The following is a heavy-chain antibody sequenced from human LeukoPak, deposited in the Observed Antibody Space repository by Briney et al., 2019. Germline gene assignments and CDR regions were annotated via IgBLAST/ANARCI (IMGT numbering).Heavy chain of an antibody. CDR1: GFTFSSYW. V-gene: IGHV3-7*01. Sequence: PGGSLRLSCAASGFTFSSYWMNWARQAPGKGLEWVAGINHNGNVNYYVDSVKGRFTISRDNAKNSLYLQMNSLRAEDTAVYYCVRDPPRTVPGIDFDYWGQGTLVTVSS. CDR2: INHNGNVN. D-gene: IGHD6-19*01. CDR3: VRDPPRTVPGIDFDY. J-gene: IGHJ4*02.